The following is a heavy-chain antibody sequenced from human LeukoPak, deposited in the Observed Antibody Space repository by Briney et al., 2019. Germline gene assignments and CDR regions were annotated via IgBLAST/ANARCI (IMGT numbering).Heavy chain of an antibody. J-gene: IGHJ4*02. CDR1: GDSISTYY. CDR2: IHYSGSA. V-gene: IGHV4-59*01. CDR3: ARGYTAMVPDY. Sequence: PSETLSLTCTVSGDSISTYYWSWIRQPPGKGLEWIGYIHYSGSANYNPSLKSRVTISADTSKNQFSLELSSVTAADTAVYYCARGYTAMVPDYWGQGTLVTVSS. D-gene: IGHD5-18*01.